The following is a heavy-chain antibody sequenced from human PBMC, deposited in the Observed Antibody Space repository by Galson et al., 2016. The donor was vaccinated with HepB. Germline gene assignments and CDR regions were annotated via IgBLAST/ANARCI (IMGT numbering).Heavy chain of an antibody. V-gene: IGHV3-7*01. CDR1: GFTFSTYW. CDR2: IKAGGSEK. D-gene: IGHD1-1*01. Sequence: SLRLSCAASGFTFSTYWMNWVRQAPGKGLEWVANIKAGGSEKYYVDSVEGRSTISRDNAKNSLYLQMNSLRVEDTAVYYCVRSTEEWYNRYYYYGMDVWGQGTTVTVSS. J-gene: IGHJ6*02. CDR3: VRSTEEWYNRYYYYGMDV.